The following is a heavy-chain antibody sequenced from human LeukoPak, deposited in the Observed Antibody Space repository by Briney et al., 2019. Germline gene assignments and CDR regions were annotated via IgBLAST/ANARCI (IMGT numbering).Heavy chain of an antibody. J-gene: IGHJ4*02. CDR1: GYSISSGYY. V-gene: IGHV4-38-2*02. CDR3: ARHSRLLFDY. CDR2: IYYSGST. Sequence: SETLSLTCTVSGYSISSGYYWGWIRQPPGKGLEWIGSIYYSGSTYYNPSLKSRVTISVDTSKNQFSLKPSSVTAADTAVYYCARHSRLLFDYWGQGTLVTVSS. D-gene: IGHD3-10*01.